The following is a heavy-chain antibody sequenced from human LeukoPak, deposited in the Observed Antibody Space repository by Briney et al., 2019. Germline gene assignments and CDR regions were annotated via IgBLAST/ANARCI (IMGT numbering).Heavy chain of an antibody. CDR3: ARGGWSVYFDY. J-gene: IGHJ4*02. CDR1: GFTFSSYG. D-gene: IGHD1-26*01. CDR2: IYSAGTT. Sequence: GGSLRLSCAASGFTFSSYGMHWVRQAPGKGLEWVSVIYSAGTTYYADSVEGRFTISRDNSRNTVFLQMNSLRAEDTAMYYCARGGWSVYFDYWGQGTLVTVSS. V-gene: IGHV3-53*01.